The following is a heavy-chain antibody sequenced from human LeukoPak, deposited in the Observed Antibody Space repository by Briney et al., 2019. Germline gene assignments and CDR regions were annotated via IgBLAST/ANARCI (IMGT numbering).Heavy chain of an antibody. CDR1: GFTFSSYE. CDR2: TSSSGSTI. CDR3: AREWASPSSGWHRRGWYFEY. D-gene: IGHD6-19*01. J-gene: IGHJ4*02. Sequence: GRSLRLSCAASGFTFSSYEMNWVRQAPGKGLEWVSYTSSSGSTIYYADSVKGRFTISRDNAKNSLYLQMNSLRAEDTAVYYCAREWASPSSGWHRRGWYFEYWGQGTLVTVSS. V-gene: IGHV3-48*03.